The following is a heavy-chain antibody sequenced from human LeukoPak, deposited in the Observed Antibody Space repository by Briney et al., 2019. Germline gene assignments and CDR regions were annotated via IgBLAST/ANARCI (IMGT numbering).Heavy chain of an antibody. J-gene: IGHJ4*02. CDR2: VWSDGNGK. D-gene: IGHD3-10*01. V-gene: IGHV3-33*01. CDR3: AREVSDYYGSGSPTDYFDY. Sequence: GRSLRLSCAASGFTFSTYGMHWVGQAPGKGLEWVALVWSDGNGKFYADSVKGRFTISRDDSKSIAYLQMNSLKTEDTAVYYCAREVSDYYGSGSPTDYFDYWGQGTLVTVSS. CDR1: GFTFSTYG.